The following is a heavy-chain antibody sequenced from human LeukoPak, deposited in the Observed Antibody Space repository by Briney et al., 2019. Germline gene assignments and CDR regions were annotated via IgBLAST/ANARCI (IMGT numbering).Heavy chain of an antibody. D-gene: IGHD2-21*01. J-gene: IGHJ6*03. Sequence: SETLSLTCTVSGGSISSGIDHWGWIRQPPGKGLEWIGSIYHSGSTYYNPSLKSRVTISIDTSKNQVSLKLSSVTAADTAMFYCARHLPISIFYYSMDVWGKGTTVAVS. V-gene: IGHV4-39*01. CDR2: IYHSGST. CDR1: GGSISSGIDH. CDR3: ARHLPISIFYYSMDV.